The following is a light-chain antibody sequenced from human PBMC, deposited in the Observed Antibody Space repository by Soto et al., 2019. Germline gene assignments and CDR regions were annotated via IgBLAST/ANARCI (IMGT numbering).Light chain of an antibody. CDR1: SSDVGGYNY. CDR2: DVS. V-gene: IGLV2-14*01. Sequence: QSALTQPASVSGSPGQSITISCTGTSSDVGGYNYVSWYHQHPGKAPKLMIYDVSNRPSGVSNRFSGSKSGNTASLTISGLQAEDEADYYCSSYTSSLAVFGGGTKLTVL. J-gene: IGLJ3*02. CDR3: SSYTSSLAV.